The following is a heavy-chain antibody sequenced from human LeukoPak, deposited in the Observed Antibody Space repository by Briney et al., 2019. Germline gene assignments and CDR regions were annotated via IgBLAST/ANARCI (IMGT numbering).Heavy chain of an antibody. CDR3: ATLEYCSGGSCSRRPTDY. D-gene: IGHD2-15*01. J-gene: IGHJ4*02. CDR1: GYTFTGYY. CDR2: INPNSGGT. Sequence: GASVKVSCKASGYTFTGYYMHWVRQAPGQGLEWMGRINPNSGGTNFAQKFQGRVTMTRDTSISTAYMELSRLRSDDTAVYYCATLEYCSGGSCSRRPTDYWGQGTLVTVSS. V-gene: IGHV1-2*06.